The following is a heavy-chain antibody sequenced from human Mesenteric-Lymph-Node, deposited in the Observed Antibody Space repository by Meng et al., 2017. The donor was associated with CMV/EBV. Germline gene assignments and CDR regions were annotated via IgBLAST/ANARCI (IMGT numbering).Heavy chain of an antibody. D-gene: IGHD1-1*01. CDR1: EFTFSNHA. V-gene: IGHV3-30*04. Sequence: GESLKISCAASEFTFSNHAMHWVRQAPGKGLEWVAVISYDGSKEYYGDSVKGRFTISRDDSKNTLYLQMNSLRTEDTALYYCARDAADWNLDYWGQGTLVTSPQ. CDR2: ISYDGSKE. J-gene: IGHJ4*02. CDR3: ARDAADWNLDY.